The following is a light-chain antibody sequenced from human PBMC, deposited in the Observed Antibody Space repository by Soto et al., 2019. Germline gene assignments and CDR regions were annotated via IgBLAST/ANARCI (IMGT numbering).Light chain of an antibody. CDR2: GAS. CDR3: QQYGSSPPIT. Sequence: EMVWTQSPGTLSLSPGERATLSCRASHSVSSSYLAWYQQKPGQAPRLLIYGASSRATGITDRFSGSGSGTDFTLTISRLEPEDFAVYYCQQYGSSPPITFGQGTRLEIK. V-gene: IGKV3-20*01. J-gene: IGKJ5*01. CDR1: HSVSSSY.